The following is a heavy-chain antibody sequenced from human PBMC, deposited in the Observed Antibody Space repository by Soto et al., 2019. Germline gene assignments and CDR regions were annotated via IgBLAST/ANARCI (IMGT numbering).Heavy chain of an antibody. D-gene: IGHD3-10*01. J-gene: IGHJ5*02. CDR1: GFTFSSYG. V-gene: IGHV3-23*01. CDR2: IRGSAGNA. CDR3: AKHLWFGESVFDP. Sequence: EVQLLESGGGLVQPGWSLRLACAGTGFTFSSYGMSWVRQAPGKGLEWVSTIRGSAGNANYADSVKGRFTISRDDSTNTVHLQMNSLRPDDTAVYYCAKHLWFGESVFDPWGQGTLVVVSS.